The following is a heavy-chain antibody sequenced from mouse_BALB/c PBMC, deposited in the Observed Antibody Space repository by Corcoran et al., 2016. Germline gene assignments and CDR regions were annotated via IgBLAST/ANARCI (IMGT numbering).Heavy chain of an antibody. CDR2: INPRSRGT. Sequence: EVLLQQSGHELVRPGASVKITCKASGYTFTDYNMDWVKQRHGKSREWIGDINPRSRGTIYNQTFEGRATLTVDKSSSTAYMELRSLTSEDTAVYYCARWGITTSDYWGQGTTVTVSS. CDR3: ARWGITTSDY. D-gene: IGHD1-1*01. CDR1: GYTFTDYN. V-gene: IGHV1-18*01. J-gene: IGHJ2*01.